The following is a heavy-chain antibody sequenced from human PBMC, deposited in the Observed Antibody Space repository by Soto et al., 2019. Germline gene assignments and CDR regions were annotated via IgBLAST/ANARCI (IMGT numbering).Heavy chain of an antibody. CDR1: GFTFDDYA. V-gene: IGHV3-43D*03. Sequence: LSLTCAASGFTFDDYAMHWVRQAPGKGLEWVSLISWDGGSTYYADSVKGRFTISRDNSKNSLYLQMNSLRAEDTALYYCAKDSRGYYYGMDVWGQGTTVTVSS. CDR3: AKDSRGYYYGMDV. CDR2: ISWDGGST. J-gene: IGHJ6*02.